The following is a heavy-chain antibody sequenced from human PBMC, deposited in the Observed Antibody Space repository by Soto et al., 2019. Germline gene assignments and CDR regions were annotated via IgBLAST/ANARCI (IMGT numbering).Heavy chain of an antibody. CDR2: ISGSGDSA. D-gene: IGHD6-19*01. Sequence: GGSMRLSCTASGFPFSHYAMNWVRQGPGTRLEWVADISGSGDSARYADSVRGRFTISRDNSRDTLYLQMNSLRVDDTAVYYCGKERRGSGWSVCNFWGQGALVTVSS. CDR1: GFPFSHYA. V-gene: IGHV3-23*01. J-gene: IGHJ4*02. CDR3: GKERRGSGWSVCNF.